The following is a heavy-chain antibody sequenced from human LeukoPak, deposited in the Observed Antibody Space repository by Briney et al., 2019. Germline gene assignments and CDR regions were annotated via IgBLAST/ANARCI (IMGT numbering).Heavy chain of an antibody. Sequence: PSETLSLTCTVSGGSISSGGYYWSWIRQHPGKGLEWIGYIYYSGSTYYNPSLKSRVTISLDTSKNQFSLKLSSVTAADTAVYYCARAAGTVYYFGYWGQGTLVTVSS. D-gene: IGHD6-13*01. J-gene: IGHJ4*02. CDR1: GGSISSGGYY. CDR2: IYYSGST. CDR3: ARAAGTVYYFGY. V-gene: IGHV4-31*03.